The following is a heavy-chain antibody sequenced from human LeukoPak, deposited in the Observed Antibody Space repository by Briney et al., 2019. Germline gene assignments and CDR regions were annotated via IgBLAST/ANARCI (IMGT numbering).Heavy chain of an antibody. Sequence: SETLSLTCTVSGHSISTGYYWGWIRQPPGKGLEWIGSMSHNRGTYYNPSLKSRVTISMDTSKNQISLRLTSVTAADTAVYYCASYYASGVSAYNYYGMDVWGKGTTVTVSS. J-gene: IGHJ6*04. CDR2: MSHNRGT. CDR1: GHSISTGYY. V-gene: IGHV4-38-2*02. D-gene: IGHD3-10*01. CDR3: ASYYASGVSAYNYYGMDV.